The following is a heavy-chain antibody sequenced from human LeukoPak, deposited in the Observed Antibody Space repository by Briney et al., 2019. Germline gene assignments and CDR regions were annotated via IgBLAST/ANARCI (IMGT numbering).Heavy chain of an antibody. V-gene: IGHV1-8*01. CDR3: AREGLDL. CDR1: GYPFTIYD. J-gene: IGHJ2*01. Sequence: GASVSVSYKASGYPFTIYDINGVRQATGQGLEWMGYMNPNSGNIGYGLNFQGRVTMTWDTSISTAYMEMFSLRSEDTAIYYCAREGLDLWGRGTLVTVSS. CDR2: MNPNSGNI.